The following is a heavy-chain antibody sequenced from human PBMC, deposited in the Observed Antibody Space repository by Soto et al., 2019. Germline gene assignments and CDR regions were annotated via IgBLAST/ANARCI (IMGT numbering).Heavy chain of an antibody. D-gene: IGHD1-26*01. J-gene: IGHJ4*02. CDR1: GFTFSHYA. Sequence: QVQLVESGGGVVQPGRSLRLSCAASGFTFSHYAMHWVRQAPGKGLEWVALMSYDGSNEYYAGSVKGRFTISRDNSMNTLYLQMTSLRAEDTAVYYCAKDGSHTFDYWGQGTLVTVSS. V-gene: IGHV3-30*18. CDR3: AKDGSHTFDY. CDR2: MSYDGSNE.